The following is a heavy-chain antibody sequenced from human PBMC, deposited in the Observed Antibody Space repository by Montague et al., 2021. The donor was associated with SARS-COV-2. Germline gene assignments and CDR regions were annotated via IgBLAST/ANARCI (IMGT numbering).Heavy chain of an antibody. D-gene: IGHD3-10*01. Sequence: SETLSLTCTVSGDSTSCPNCYWGWIRQPPGKGLDWTGTIYNSGTTYYNPSLKSRLTISIDTSKNQFSLRVTSVTAADTAVYYCARDVRYYYDQWGQGILVTVSS. CDR2: IYNSGTT. CDR3: ARDVRYYYDQ. J-gene: IGHJ4*02. V-gene: IGHV4-39*07. CDR1: GDSTSCPNCY.